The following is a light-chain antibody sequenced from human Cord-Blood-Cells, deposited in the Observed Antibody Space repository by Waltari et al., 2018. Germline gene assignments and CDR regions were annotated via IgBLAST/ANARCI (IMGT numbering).Light chain of an antibody. J-gene: IGLJ1*01. CDR1: SSDVGGYNY. Sequence: QSALTPPRSVSGSPGQSVTISCTGTSSDVGGYNYVSWYQQPPGKAPKRMIYDVSKRPSGVPDRFSGSKSGNTASLTISGLQAEDEADYYCCSYAGSYTYVFGTGTKVTVL. V-gene: IGLV2-11*01. CDR2: DVS. CDR3: CSYAGSYTYV.